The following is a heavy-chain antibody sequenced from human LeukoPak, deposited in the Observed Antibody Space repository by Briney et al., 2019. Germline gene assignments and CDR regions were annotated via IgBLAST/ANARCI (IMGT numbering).Heavy chain of an antibody. CDR1: GFTFSNHW. CDR3: ARGGSDTAMAHNY. CDR2: ISRGASRT. J-gene: IGHJ4*02. Sequence: GGSLRLSCAASGFTFSNHWMHWVRQAPGKGLMWVSRISRGASRTDYADSVKGRFTISRDDAKNTLYLQVNSLRVEDTGVYFCARGGSDTAMAHNYWGQGILVTVSS. V-gene: IGHV3-74*01. D-gene: IGHD5-18*01.